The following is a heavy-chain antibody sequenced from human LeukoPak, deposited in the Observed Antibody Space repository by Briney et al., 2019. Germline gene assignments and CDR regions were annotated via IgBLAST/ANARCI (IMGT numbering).Heavy chain of an antibody. V-gene: IGHV4-34*01. CDR1: GGSFSGFY. CDR3: ARGHSIAVGH. Sequence: SETLSLTCAVYGGSFSGFYWSWIRQPPGKGLEWIGEINHSGSTNYNPSLKSRVTISVDTSKNQFSLKLSSVTAADTAVYYCARGHSIAVGHWGQGTLVTVSS. CDR2: INHSGST. D-gene: IGHD6-19*01. J-gene: IGHJ4*02.